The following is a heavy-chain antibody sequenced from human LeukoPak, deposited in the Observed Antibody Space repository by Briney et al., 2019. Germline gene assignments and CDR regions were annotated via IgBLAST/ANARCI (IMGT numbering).Heavy chain of an antibody. J-gene: IGHJ4*02. CDR1: GFTFSDYY. CDR2: ISSSGSTI. Sequence: GGSLRLSCAASGFTFSDYYMSWIRQAPGKGLEWVSYISSSGSTIYYADSVKGRFTISRDNAKNSLYLQMNSLRVEDTAVYFCTRGTSMFTGDYWGPETLVTVSS. V-gene: IGHV3-11*04. D-gene: IGHD3-16*01. CDR3: TRGTSMFTGDY.